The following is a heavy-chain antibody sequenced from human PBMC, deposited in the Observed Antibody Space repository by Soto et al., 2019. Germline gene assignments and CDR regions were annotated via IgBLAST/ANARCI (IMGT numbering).Heavy chain of an antibody. CDR1: GFTFSSYS. Sequence: GGSLRLSCAASGFTFSSYSMNWVRQAPGKGLEWVSSISSSSSYIYYADSVKGRFTISRDNAKNSLYLQMNSLRAEDTAVYYCARGQGYYDFWSGYYYFDYWGQGTLVTVSS. CDR3: ARGQGYYDFWSGYYYFDY. V-gene: IGHV3-21*01. J-gene: IGHJ4*02. CDR2: ISSSSSYI. D-gene: IGHD3-3*01.